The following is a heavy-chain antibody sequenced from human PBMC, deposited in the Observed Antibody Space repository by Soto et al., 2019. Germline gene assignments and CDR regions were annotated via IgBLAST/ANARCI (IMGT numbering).Heavy chain of an antibody. CDR1: GFTVSSNY. V-gene: IGHV3-66*01. Sequence: GGSLRLSCAASGFTVSSNYMSWVRQAPGKGLEWVSVIYSGGSTYYADSVKGRFTISRDNSKNTLYLQMNSLRAEDTAVYYCASASPGYYYYYMDVWGKGTTVTVSS. J-gene: IGHJ6*03. CDR3: ASASPGYYYYYMDV. CDR2: IYSGGST.